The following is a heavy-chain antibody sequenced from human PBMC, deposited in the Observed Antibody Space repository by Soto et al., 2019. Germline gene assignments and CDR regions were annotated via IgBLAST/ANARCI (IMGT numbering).Heavy chain of an antibody. CDR2: IWNDGKNR. D-gene: IGHD3-10*01. CDR1: GFTFSSFG. Sequence: SLRLSCAASGFTFSSFGVHWVRQAPGKGLEWVAVIWNDGKNRRYADSVRGRFTVSSDNSKNTVYLQMDSLRVEDTAMYYCARDRELGRTSPYFDFWGQGTLVTVSS. V-gene: IGHV3-33*01. J-gene: IGHJ4*02. CDR3: ARDRELGRTSPYFDF.